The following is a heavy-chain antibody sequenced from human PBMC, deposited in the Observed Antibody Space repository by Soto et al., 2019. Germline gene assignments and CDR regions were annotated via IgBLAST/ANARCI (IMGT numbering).Heavy chain of an antibody. J-gene: IGHJ4*02. CDR3: ARDRADYGSGNYYNRIDF. CDR1: GGIFSTYA. Sequence: QVQLVQSGAEVKKPGSSVKVSCKASGGIFSTYAISWLRRAPGQGLEWMGGIIPIFGTPNYAQRFQGRVTITADESTSTGYMEMSRLRSEDTAVYYCARDRADYGSGNYYNRIDFWGQGTLVTVSS. CDR2: IIPIFGTP. D-gene: IGHD3-10*01. V-gene: IGHV1-69*01.